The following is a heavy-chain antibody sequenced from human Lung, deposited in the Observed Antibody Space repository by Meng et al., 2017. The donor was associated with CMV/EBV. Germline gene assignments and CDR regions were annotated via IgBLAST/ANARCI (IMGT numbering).Heavy chain of an antibody. V-gene: IGHV3-30*02. CDR1: GFTFSSYG. CDR3: ASQDIVVVPAAIRNYYYYGIDV. CDR2: IRYDGSNK. J-gene: IGHJ6*02. D-gene: IGHD2-2*02. Sequence: GESLKISCAASGFTFSSYGMHWVRQAPGKGLEWVAFIRYDGSNKYYADSVKGRFTISRDNSKNTLYLQMNSLRAEDTAVYYCASQDIVVVPAAIRNYYYYGIDVWXQWTTVTVSS.